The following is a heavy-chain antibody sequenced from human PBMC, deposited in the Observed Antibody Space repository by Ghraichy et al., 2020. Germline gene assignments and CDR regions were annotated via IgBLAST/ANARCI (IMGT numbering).Heavy chain of an antibody. Sequence: ASVKVSCKASGYTFTSYAMHWVRQAPGQRLEWMGWINAGNGNTKYSQKFQGRVTITRDTSASTAYMELSSLRSEDTAVYYCAREGYMDEWFGAYYGMDVWGQGTTVTVSS. V-gene: IGHV1-3*01. CDR3: AREGYMDEWFGAYYGMDV. CDR1: GYTFTSYA. J-gene: IGHJ6*02. CDR2: INAGNGNT. D-gene: IGHD3-10*01.